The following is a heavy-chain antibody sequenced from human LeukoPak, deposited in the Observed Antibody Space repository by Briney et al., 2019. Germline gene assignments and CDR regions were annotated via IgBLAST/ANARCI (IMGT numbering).Heavy chain of an antibody. J-gene: IGHJ4*02. V-gene: IGHV1-69*13. D-gene: IGHD3-22*01. CDR3: ARTYYYDSSGYSTTLVYFDY. CDR1: GYTFTGNY. CDR2: IIPIFGTA. Sequence: SVKVSCKASGYTFTGNYMHWVRQAPGQGLEWMGGIIPIFGTANYAQKFQGRVTITADESTSTAYMELSSLRSEDTAVYYCARTYYYDSSGYSTTLVYFDYWGQGTLVTVSS.